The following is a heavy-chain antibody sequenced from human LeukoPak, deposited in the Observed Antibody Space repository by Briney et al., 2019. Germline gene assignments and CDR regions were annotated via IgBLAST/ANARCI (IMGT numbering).Heavy chain of an antibody. J-gene: IGHJ4*02. D-gene: IGHD4-23*01. V-gene: IGHV3-48*02. CDR3: AGHDYAGNSGDY. CDR2: IGTSSSII. CDR1: GFTFSSYS. Sequence: GGSLRLSCAASGFTFSSYSMNWVRQTPGKGLEWVSYIGTSSSIIYYADSVKGRFTISRDNAKNSLYLQMNSLRDEDTAVYYCAGHDYAGNSGDYWGQGTLVTVSS.